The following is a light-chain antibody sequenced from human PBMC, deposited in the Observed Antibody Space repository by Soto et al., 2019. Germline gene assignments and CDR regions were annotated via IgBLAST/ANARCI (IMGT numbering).Light chain of an antibody. CDR3: SSYAGSNSFDVL. J-gene: IGLJ2*01. Sequence: QSALTQPPSASGSPGQSVTISCTGTSSDVGGYNSVSWYQQHPGKAPKLMIYEVSKRPSGVPDRFSGSKSGNTASLSVSGLQAEYEAEYHCSSYAGSNSFDVLFGGVTKLTVL. CDR1: SSDVGGYNS. V-gene: IGLV2-8*01. CDR2: EVS.